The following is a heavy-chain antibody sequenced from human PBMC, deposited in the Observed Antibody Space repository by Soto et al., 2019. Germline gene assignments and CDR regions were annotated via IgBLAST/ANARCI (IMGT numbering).Heavy chain of an antibody. CDR2: ISSGGNTI. Sequence: QVQLVESGGGLVMPGGSLRLSCGASGFTFSGYYMSWIRQAPGKGLEWLSYISSGGNTIYYADSVKGRFTISRDDAENTLYLHMNSLRVEDTAVYYCARLYPSYSLDVWGQGTTVTVSS. V-gene: IGHV3-11*01. CDR1: GFTFSGYY. CDR3: ARLYPSYSLDV. J-gene: IGHJ6*02. D-gene: IGHD2-2*02.